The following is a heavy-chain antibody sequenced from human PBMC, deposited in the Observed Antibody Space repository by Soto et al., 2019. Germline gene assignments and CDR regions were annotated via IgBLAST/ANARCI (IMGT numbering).Heavy chain of an antibody. CDR1: GCSITNYY. Sequence: QVQLQESGPGLVKPSETLSLTCIVSGCSITNYYWSWIRQPPGKGLEWIGYIYYRGSTNYNPSLKSQVTISVDTSKNQFSLKLSSVTAADTDVYYFARGGYNWNAVTDYWGQGSLDTVYS. J-gene: IGHJ4*02. D-gene: IGHD1-20*01. V-gene: IGHV4-59*01. CDR2: IYYRGST. CDR3: ARGGYNWNAVTDY.